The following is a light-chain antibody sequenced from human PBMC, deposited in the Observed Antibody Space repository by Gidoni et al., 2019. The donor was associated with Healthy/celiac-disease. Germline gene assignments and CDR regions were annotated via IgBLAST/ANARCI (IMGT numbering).Light chain of an antibody. Sequence: EIVLTQSPATLSLSPGERTTLSCRASQSVSSYFAWYQQKPGQAPRLLIYDASHRATGIPAMFSGSGSGTDFTLTISSLEPEDFAVYYCQQRSNWPPAFGPGTKVDIK. J-gene: IGKJ3*01. V-gene: IGKV3-11*01. CDR3: QQRSNWPPA. CDR1: QSVSSY. CDR2: DAS.